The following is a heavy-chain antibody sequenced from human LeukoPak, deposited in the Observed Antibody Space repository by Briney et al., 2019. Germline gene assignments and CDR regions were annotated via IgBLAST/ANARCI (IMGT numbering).Heavy chain of an antibody. CDR1: GGTFSSYA. Sequence: ASVKVSCKASGGTFSSYAISWVRQAPGQGLEWMGGIIPIFGTANYAQKFQGRVTITADKSTSTAYMELSSLRSEDTAVYYCAREGTVVTQKASDAFDIWGQGTMVTVSS. CDR3: AREGTVVTQKASDAFDI. V-gene: IGHV1-69*06. D-gene: IGHD4-23*01. CDR2: IIPIFGTA. J-gene: IGHJ3*02.